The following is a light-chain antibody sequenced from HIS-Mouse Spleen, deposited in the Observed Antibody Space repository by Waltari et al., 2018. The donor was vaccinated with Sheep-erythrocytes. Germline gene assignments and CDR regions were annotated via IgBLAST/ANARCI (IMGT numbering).Light chain of an antibody. Sequence: QSALTQPRSVSGSPGQSLTISCTGTSSDVGGYHYVPWYQQHPGKAPKLMIYDLSKRPSGVPDRFSGSKSGNTASLTISGLQAEDEADYYCCSYAGSYNHVFATGTKVTVL. CDR1: SSDVGGYHY. CDR2: DLS. J-gene: IGLJ1*01. V-gene: IGLV2-11*01. CDR3: CSYAGSYNHV.